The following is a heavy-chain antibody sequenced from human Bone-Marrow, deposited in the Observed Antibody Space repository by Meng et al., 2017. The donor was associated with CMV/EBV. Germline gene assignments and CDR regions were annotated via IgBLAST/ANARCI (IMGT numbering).Heavy chain of an antibody. V-gene: IGHV3-66*01. CDR3: ARDPGATVN. CDR1: GFTVSSNY. Sequence: VPLVDSGGGLVQPGGSLRLSCAASGFTVSSNYMSWVRQAPGKGLEWVSVIYGGGNTYYTDSVKGRFTISRDNSKNTLYLQMNSLRAEDTAVYYCARDPGATVNWGQGTLVTVSS. CDR2: IYGGGNT. D-gene: IGHD1-26*01. J-gene: IGHJ4*02.